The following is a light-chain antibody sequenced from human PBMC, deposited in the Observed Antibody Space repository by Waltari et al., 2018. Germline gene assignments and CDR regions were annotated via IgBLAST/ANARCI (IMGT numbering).Light chain of an antibody. CDR2: AAS. J-gene: IGKJ4*01. V-gene: IGKV1-12*01. CDR3: QQGYSSPT. CDR1: QGINSW. Sequence: DIQMTQSPSSLSAPVGDKVTITCRASQGINSWLAWYQQKPGKAPNLLISAASTLQRGVPSRFSGSGSGTDYTLTISSLQPDDFATYYCQQGYSSPTFGGGTKVEIK.